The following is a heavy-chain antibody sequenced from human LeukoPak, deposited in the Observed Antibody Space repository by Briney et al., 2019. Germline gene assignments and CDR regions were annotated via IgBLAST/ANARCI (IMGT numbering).Heavy chain of an antibody. J-gene: IGHJ6*02. Sequence: SETLSLTCTVSGGSISSGGYYWSWIRQHPGKGLEWIGYIYYSGSTYYNPSLKSRVTISVDTSKNQFSLKLSSVTAADTAVYYCARDYYGSGLDVWGQGTTVTVSS. CDR2: IYYSGST. CDR3: ARDYYGSGLDV. V-gene: IGHV4-31*03. D-gene: IGHD3-10*01. CDR1: GGSISSGGYY.